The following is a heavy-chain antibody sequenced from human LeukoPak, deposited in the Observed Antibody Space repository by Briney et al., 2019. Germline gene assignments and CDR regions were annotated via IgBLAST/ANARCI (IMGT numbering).Heavy chain of an antibody. Sequence: PGGSLRLSCAASGFTFSSYSMSWVRQAPGKGLEWVSSISSSSSYIYYADSVKGRFTISRDNAKNSLYLQMNSLRAEDTAVYYCARVFGVVDAYWGQGTLVTVSS. D-gene: IGHD3-3*01. CDR2: ISSSSSYI. V-gene: IGHV3-21*01. J-gene: IGHJ4*02. CDR1: GFTFSSYS. CDR3: ARVFGVVDAY.